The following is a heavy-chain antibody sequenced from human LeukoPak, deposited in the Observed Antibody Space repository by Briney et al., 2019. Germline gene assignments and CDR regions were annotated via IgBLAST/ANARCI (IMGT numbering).Heavy chain of an antibody. J-gene: IGHJ4*02. CDR3: ARGPRYCSSTSCYGPTELDY. V-gene: IGHV4-34*01. CDR1: GGSFSGYY. CDR2: INHSGST. Sequence: SETLSLTCAVYGGSFSGYYWSWIRQPPGKGLEWSGEINHSGSTNYNPSLKSRVTISVDTSKNQFSLKLSSVTAADTAVYYCARGPRYCSSTSCYGPTELDYWGQGTLVTVSS. D-gene: IGHD2-2*01.